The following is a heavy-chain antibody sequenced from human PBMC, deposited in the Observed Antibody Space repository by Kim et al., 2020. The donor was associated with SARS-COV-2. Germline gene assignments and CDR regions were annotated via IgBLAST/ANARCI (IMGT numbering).Heavy chain of an antibody. D-gene: IGHD3-3*01. CDR1: GFTFSSYG. CDR2: ISYDGSNK. V-gene: IGHV3-30*18. Sequence: GGSLRLSCAAFGFTFSSYGMHWVRQAPGKGLEWVAVISYDGSNKYYADSVKGRFTISRDNSKNTLYLQMNSLRAEDTAVYYCAKTPRTPYDFWSGYSPNYYYYGMDVWGQGTTVTVSS. J-gene: IGHJ6*02. CDR3: AKTPRTPYDFWSGYSPNYYYYGMDV.